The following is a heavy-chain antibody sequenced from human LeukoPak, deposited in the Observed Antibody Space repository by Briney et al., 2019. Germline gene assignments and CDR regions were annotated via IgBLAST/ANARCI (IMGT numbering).Heavy chain of an antibody. CDR2: IFYSGST. D-gene: IGHD5-18*01. V-gene: IGHV4-39*01. CDR1: GGSISSYY. J-gene: IGHJ4*02. CDR3: ARQHTATLNQKYYFDY. Sequence: PSETLSLTCTVSGGSISSYYWSWIRQPPGKGLEWIGNIFYSGSTYYNPSLKSRVTISVDTSKNQFSLKLSSVTAADTAVYYCARQHTATLNQKYYFDYWGQGTLVTVSS.